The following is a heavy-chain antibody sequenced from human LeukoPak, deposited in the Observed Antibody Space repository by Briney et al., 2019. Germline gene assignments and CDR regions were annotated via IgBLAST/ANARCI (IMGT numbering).Heavy chain of an antibody. Sequence: PETLSLTSTVSGGSLSSYYWSWIRHPPGKGRGWIGYIHNSGSTNYNPSLKSRVTISVDTPKNQFSLKLSSVTAADTAVYYCARHRYSSGWFNYWGQGTLVTVSS. CDR3: ARHRYSSGWFNY. CDR1: GGSLSSYY. D-gene: IGHD6-19*01. CDR2: IHNSGST. J-gene: IGHJ4*02. V-gene: IGHV4-59*08.